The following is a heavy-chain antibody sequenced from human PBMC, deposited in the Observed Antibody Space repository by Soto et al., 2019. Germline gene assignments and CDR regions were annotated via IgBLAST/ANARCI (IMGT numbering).Heavy chain of an antibody. V-gene: IGHV1-18*01. Sequence: QVQLVQSGAEIKKPGASVKVSCKAAGFSLSSDGINWVRQAPGQGLEWVGWISPYNDNTNYAQNLQDRVTLATDTDTSTAYMELRSLRSDDTAVYYCTGSEVPAAMGGWFDTWGQGTLVTVSS. CDR1: GFSLSSDG. J-gene: IGHJ5*02. CDR3: TGSEVPAAMGGWFDT. CDR2: ISPYNDNT. D-gene: IGHD2-2*01.